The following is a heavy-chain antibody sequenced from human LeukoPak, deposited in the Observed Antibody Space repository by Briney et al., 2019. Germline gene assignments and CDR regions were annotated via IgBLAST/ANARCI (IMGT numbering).Heavy chain of an antibody. D-gene: IGHD2-15*01. J-gene: IGHJ6*02. CDR1: GVSISSGGYY. V-gene: IGHV4-61*08. CDR2: IYYSGST. CDR3: ARDSRGGLYYYYGMDV. Sequence: SETLSLTCTVSGVSISSGGYYWSWIRQPPGKGLEWIGYIYYSGSTNYNPSLKSRVTISVGTSKNQFSLKLSSVTAADTAVYYCARDSRGGLYYYYGMDVWGQGTTVTVSS.